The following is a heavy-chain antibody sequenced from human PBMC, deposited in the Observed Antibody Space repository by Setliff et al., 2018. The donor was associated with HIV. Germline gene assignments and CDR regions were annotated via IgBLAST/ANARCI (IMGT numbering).Heavy chain of an antibody. CDR3: ARGPVVTVRWWYYYYYMDV. J-gene: IGHJ6*03. CDR2: INPNSGGT. V-gene: IGHV1-2*04. D-gene: IGHD2-15*01. CDR1: GYTFTGYY. Sequence: GASVKVSCKASGYTFTGYYMHWVRQAPGQGLEWMGWINPNSGGTNYAQKFQGWVTMTRDTSISTAYMELSRLGSDDTAVYYCARGPVVTVRWWYYYYYMDVWGKGPRSPSP.